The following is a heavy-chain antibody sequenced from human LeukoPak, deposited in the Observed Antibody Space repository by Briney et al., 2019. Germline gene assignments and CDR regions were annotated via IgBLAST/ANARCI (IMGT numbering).Heavy chain of an antibody. CDR3: AKSSDGYPEGPFDY. D-gene: IGHD5-24*01. CDR2: ISGSGGST. Sequence: PGGSLRLSCAASGFTFSSYAMSWVRQAPGKGLEGVSAISGSGGSTYYADSVKGRFTISRDNSKNTLYLQMNSLRAEDTAVYYCAKSSDGYPEGPFDYWGQGTLVTVSS. J-gene: IGHJ4*02. V-gene: IGHV3-23*01. CDR1: GFTFSSYA.